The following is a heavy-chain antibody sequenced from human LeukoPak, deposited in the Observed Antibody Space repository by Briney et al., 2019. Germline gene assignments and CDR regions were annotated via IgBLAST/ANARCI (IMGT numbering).Heavy chain of an antibody. Sequence: SETLSLTCVVYGGSFSDYYWSWIRQPPGKGLEWIGEINHRGSTNYNPSLKSRVTISVDTSKNQFSLRLSSVTAADTAVYYCARITYYYDSSGYIFDYWGQGTLVTVSS. CDR1: GGSFSDYY. CDR2: INHRGST. V-gene: IGHV4-34*01. CDR3: ARITYYYDSSGYIFDY. D-gene: IGHD3-22*01. J-gene: IGHJ4*02.